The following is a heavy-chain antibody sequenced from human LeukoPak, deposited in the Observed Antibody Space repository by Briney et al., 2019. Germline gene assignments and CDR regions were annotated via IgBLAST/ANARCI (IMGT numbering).Heavy chain of an antibody. J-gene: IGHJ4*02. V-gene: IGHV5-51*01. Sequence: GESLKISCKGSGYSFATYWIGWVRQMPGKGLEWMGIIYPGDSHATYSPSFQGQVTISADKSISTTYLQWSSLKASDTAIYYCARLVPAVLKGYYFDYWGQGTLVTVSS. CDR3: ARLVPAVLKGYYFDY. D-gene: IGHD2-2*01. CDR2: IYPGDSHA. CDR1: GYSFATYW.